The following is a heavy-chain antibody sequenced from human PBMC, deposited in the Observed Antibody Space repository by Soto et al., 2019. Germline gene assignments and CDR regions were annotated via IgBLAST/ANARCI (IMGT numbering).Heavy chain of an antibody. CDR1: GFTFNVYG. J-gene: IGHJ6*02. CDR3: ARVRDPHLDHYGLDV. CDR2: LIPIYDEP. V-gene: IGHV1-69*06. Sequence: QVQLVQSGAEVKNPGSSVRGSCKTSGFTFNVYGIHWVRQAPGQGLEWLGGLIPIYDEPNYAQKFQGRVTITAYKSTTTVYLELSSLRYEDTAVYFCARVRDPHLDHYGLDVWGQGTPVTVSS.